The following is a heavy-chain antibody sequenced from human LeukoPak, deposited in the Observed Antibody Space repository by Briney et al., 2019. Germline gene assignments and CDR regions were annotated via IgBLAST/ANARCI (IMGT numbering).Heavy chain of an antibody. CDR1: GFTFSRNY. CDR3: TRDQMND. V-gene: IGHV3-53*01. D-gene: IGHD1-1*01. J-gene: IGHJ4*02. Sequence: GGSLRLSCTASGFTFSRNYMLWVRQAPGKGLEWVSLIFSNGDKHYADSVKGRFTISRDTSKNTVSLQMNSLSVEDTAVYYCTRDQMNDGGQGSLVTVSS. CDR2: IFSNGDK.